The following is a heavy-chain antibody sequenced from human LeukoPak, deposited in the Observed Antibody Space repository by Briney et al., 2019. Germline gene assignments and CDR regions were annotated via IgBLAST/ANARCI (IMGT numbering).Heavy chain of an antibody. CDR3: ATQLPYYDSSGYSPFVLDY. V-gene: IGHV1-46*01. CDR1: GYTFTSYY. CDR2: IKPSGGST. Sequence: GASVKVSCKASGYTFTSYYMHWVRQAPGQGFEWMGVIKPSGGSTIYAQKFQGRVTMTEDTSTDTAYMELSSLRSEDTAVYYCATQLPYYDSSGYSPFVLDYWGQGTLVTVSS. D-gene: IGHD3-22*01. J-gene: IGHJ4*02.